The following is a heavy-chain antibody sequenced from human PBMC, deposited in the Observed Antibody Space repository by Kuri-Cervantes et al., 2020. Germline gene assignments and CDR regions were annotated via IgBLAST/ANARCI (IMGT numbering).Heavy chain of an antibody. J-gene: IGHJ4*02. Sequence: ASVKVSCKGSQYTFTSYDINWVRQATGQGLEWMGWMNPDSGNTGYAQKFQGRVTMTRNTSITTAYMELSSLRAEDTAVYYCASPKASSSWYRYDYWGQGTLVTVSS. V-gene: IGHV1-8*01. D-gene: IGHD6-13*01. CDR1: QYTFTSYD. CDR3: ASPKASSSWYRYDY. CDR2: MNPDSGNT.